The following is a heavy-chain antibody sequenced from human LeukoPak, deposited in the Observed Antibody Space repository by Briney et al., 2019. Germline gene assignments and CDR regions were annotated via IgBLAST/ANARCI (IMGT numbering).Heavy chain of an antibody. CDR2: IKHDGSEK. V-gene: IGHV3-7*04. D-gene: IGHD5-18*01. CDR1: GFTLSSYW. J-gene: IGHJ6*02. Sequence: GGSLRLSCAASGFTLSSYWMSWVRQAPGKGLEWVANIKHDGSEKYYVDSVKGRFTISRDNAKNSLYLQMNSLRAEDTAVYYCVRTDTAITHFGMDVSGQGTTVTVSS. CDR3: VRTDTAITHFGMDV.